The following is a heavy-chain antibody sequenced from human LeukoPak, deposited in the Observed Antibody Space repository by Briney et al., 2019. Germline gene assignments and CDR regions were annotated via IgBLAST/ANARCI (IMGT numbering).Heavy chain of an antibody. CDR2: ISSSTTYT. Sequence: PGGSLRLSCAASGFTVSSNYMSWIRQAPGKGLEWVSYISSSTTYTYYADSVKGRFTISRDNAKDSLDLQMSSLRVEDTAVYYCARHASRDPDYGLDVWGKGTTVTVSS. V-gene: IGHV3-11*06. CDR1: GFTVSSNY. CDR3: ARHASRDPDYGLDV. J-gene: IGHJ6*04.